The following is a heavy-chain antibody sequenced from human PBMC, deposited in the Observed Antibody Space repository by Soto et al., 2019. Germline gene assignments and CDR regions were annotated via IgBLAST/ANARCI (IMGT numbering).Heavy chain of an antibody. D-gene: IGHD6-19*01. Sequence: QVQLVESGGGVVQPGRSLRLSCAASGFTFSNYGMHWVRQAPGKGLEWVAVIWYDGSNKYYADSVKGRFTISRDNSKNTLYLQVNSLRAEDTAVYYCARDRYSSGWYDLDYWCQGTLVTVSS. V-gene: IGHV3-33*01. CDR2: IWYDGSNK. CDR3: ARDRYSSGWYDLDY. CDR1: GFTFSNYG. J-gene: IGHJ4*02.